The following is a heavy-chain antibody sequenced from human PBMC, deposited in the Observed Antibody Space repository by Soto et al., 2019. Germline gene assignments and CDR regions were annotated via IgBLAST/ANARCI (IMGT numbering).Heavy chain of an antibody. J-gene: IGHJ4*02. V-gene: IGHV2-5*02. D-gene: IGHD3-22*01. CDR2: IYWDDDK. CDR3: AHRRTYYDSSGYYYLDY. CDR1: GFSLSTSGVG. Sequence: QITLKESGPTLVKPTQTLTLTCTFSGFSLSTSGVGVGWIRQPPGKSLEWLALIYWDDDKRYSPALKSRITITKDTSTNQVVLTMTNMDPVDTATYYCAHRRTYYDSSGYYYLDYWGQGTLVTVSS.